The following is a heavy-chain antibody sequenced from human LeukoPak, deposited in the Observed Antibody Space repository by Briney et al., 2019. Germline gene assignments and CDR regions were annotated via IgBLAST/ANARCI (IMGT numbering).Heavy chain of an antibody. Sequence: GESLKISCKGSGYSFTSYWIGWVRQVPGKGLEWMGIIYPGDSDTRYSPSFRGQVTISADKSISTAYLQWSSLKASDTAMYYCTRSYQPGVNDAFDIWGQGTMVTVSS. V-gene: IGHV5-51*01. CDR3: TRSYQPGVNDAFDI. CDR2: IYPGDSDT. J-gene: IGHJ3*02. CDR1: GYSFTSYW. D-gene: IGHD7-27*01.